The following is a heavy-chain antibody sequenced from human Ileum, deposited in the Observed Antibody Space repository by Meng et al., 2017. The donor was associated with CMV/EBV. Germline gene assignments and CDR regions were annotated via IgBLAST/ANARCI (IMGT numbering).Heavy chain of an antibody. CDR1: GASISSSDYY. J-gene: IGHJ4*02. Sequence: QVPRTEPGPGLVKPSQTLSLTCPVSGASISSSDYYWSWIRQPPGKGLEWIGYIHYSGSTYYNPSLKSRVTISEDTSKNQFSLKLNSVTAADTAVYYCARASYYDSSYFDNWGQGTLVTVSS. CDR2: IHYSGST. V-gene: IGHV4-30-4*08. CDR3: ARASYYDSSYFDN. D-gene: IGHD3-22*01.